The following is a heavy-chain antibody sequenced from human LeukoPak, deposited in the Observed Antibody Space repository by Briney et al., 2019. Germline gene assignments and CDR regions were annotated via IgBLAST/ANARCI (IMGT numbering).Heavy chain of an antibody. Sequence: SVKVSCKASGGTFSSYAISWVRQAPGQGLEWMGRIIPILGIANYAQKFQGRVTITADKSTSTAYMELSSLRSEDTAVYYCQRTMVRGVIITGIDYWGQGTLDTVSS. CDR3: QRTMVRGVIITGIDY. V-gene: IGHV1-69*04. D-gene: IGHD3-10*01. CDR2: IIPILGIA. J-gene: IGHJ4*02. CDR1: GGTFSSYA.